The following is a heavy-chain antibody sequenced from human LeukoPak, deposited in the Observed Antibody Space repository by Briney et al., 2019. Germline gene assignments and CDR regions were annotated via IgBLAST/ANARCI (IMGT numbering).Heavy chain of an antibody. CDR1: GGSISTTTYY. Sequence: SETLSLTCTVSGGSISTTTYYWSWIRQPPGKGLEWIGYIYYSGSTKYNPSLKSRVTISVDTSKNQFSLKLSSVTAADTAVYYCARHLPKWGWDYWGQGTLVTVSS. CDR3: ARHLPKWGWDY. V-gene: IGHV4-61*05. J-gene: IGHJ4*02. D-gene: IGHD1-26*01. CDR2: IYYSGST.